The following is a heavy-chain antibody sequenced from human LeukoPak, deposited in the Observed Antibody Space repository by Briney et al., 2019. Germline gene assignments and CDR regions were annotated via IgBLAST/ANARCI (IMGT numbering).Heavy chain of an antibody. CDR3: ARDRHSSGYYGGYYFDY. D-gene: IGHD3-22*01. CDR1: GGSISSGSYY. J-gene: IGHJ4*02. V-gene: IGHV4-61*02. CDR2: IYTSGST. Sequence: SETLSLTCTVSGGSISSGSYYWSWIRQPAGKGLEWIGRIYTSGSTHYNPSLKSRVTISVDTSKNQFSLKLSSVTAADTAVYYCARDRHSSGYYGGYYFDYWGQGTLVTVSS.